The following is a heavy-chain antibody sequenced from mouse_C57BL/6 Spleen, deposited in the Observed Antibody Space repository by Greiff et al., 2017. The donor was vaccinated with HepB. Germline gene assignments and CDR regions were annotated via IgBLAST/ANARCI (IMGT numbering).Heavy chain of an antibody. V-gene: IGHV1-69*01. D-gene: IGHD2-3*01. CDR2: IDPSDSYT. CDR1: GYTFTSYW. Sequence: QVQLQQPGAELVMPGASVKLSCKASGYTFTSYWMHWVKQRPGQGLEWIGEIDPSDSYTNYNQKFKGKSTLTVDKSSSTAYMQLSSLTSEDSAVYDCALYDGHAMDYWGQGTSVTVAS. J-gene: IGHJ4*01. CDR3: ALYDGHAMDY.